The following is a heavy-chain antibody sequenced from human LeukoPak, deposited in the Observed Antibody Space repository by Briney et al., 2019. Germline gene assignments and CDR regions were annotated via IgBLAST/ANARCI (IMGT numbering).Heavy chain of an antibody. Sequence: SETLSLTCTVSGGSISSGSYYWSWIRQPAGKGLEWIGRIYTSGSTNYNPSLKSRVTISVDTSKNQFSLKLSSVTAADTAVYYCARERGYSGYDPGPRFDYWGQGTLVTVSS. CDR3: ARERGYSGYDPGPRFDY. CDR1: GGSISSGSYY. V-gene: IGHV4-61*02. D-gene: IGHD5-12*01. CDR2: IYTSGST. J-gene: IGHJ4*02.